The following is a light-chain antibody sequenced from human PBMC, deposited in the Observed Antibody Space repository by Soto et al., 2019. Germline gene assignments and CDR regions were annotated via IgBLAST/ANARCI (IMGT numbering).Light chain of an antibody. CDR2: AAS. CDR1: QAIRTA. CDR3: LLDLRYFWA. V-gene: IGKV1-6*01. Sequence: AIQLTQSPSSLSASVGDRVTITCRASQAIRTALGWYQQKPGKVPKLLIYAASTLQSGVPSRFSGSGSGTDFTLTISSLQHEDFEPYYCLLDLRYFWALGQGTKADIK. J-gene: IGKJ1*01.